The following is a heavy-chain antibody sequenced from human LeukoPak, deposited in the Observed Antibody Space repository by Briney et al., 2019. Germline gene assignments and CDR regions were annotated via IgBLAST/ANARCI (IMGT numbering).Heavy chain of an antibody. CDR3: ARGTRDGYNPTFDY. CDR2: TYYTSKWYN. J-gene: IGHJ4*02. Sequence: SQTLSLTCAISGDSVSTNSAAWNWIRQSPSRGLGWLGRTYYTSKWYNDYALSMKGRITINPDTSKNQFSPQLNSVTPEDTALYYCARGTRDGYNPTFDYWGQGTLVTVSS. CDR1: GDSVSTNSAA. V-gene: IGHV6-1*01. D-gene: IGHD5-24*01.